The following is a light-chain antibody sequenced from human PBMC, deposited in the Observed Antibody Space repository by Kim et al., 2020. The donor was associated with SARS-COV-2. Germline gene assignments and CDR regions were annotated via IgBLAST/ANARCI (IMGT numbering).Light chain of an antibody. V-gene: IGLV2-23*02. CDR3: CSYVGGNAVV. Sequence: QPVLTQPASVSGSPGQSITISCTGTSSDVGSYDLVSWYQQHPGKAPKLMIYAVSERPSGVSNRFSGSKSGNTASLTISGLQAEDEADYYCCSYVGGNAVVFGGGTKLTVL. CDR1: SSDVGSYDL. CDR2: AVS. J-gene: IGLJ2*01.